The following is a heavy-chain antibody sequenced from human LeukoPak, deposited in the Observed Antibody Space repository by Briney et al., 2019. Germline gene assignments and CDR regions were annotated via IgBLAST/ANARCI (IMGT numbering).Heavy chain of an antibody. CDR2: IYTSGST. CDR3: ARDYVVVVPAAIWYYMDV. J-gene: IGHJ6*03. D-gene: IGHD2-2*02. Sequence: SQTLSLTCTVSGGAISSGSYYWSWIRQPAGKGLEWIGRIYTSGSTNYNPSLKSRVTISVDTSKNQFSLKLSSVAAADTAVYYCARDYVVVVPAAIWYYMDVWGKGTTVTVSS. V-gene: IGHV4-61*02. CDR1: GGAISSGSYY.